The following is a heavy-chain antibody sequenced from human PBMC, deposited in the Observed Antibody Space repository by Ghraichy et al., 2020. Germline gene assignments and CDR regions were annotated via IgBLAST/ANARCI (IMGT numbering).Heavy chain of an antibody. D-gene: IGHD5-18*01. J-gene: IGHJ4*02. Sequence: GGSLRLSCVASGFTFITSWMSWVRQAPGKGLEWLANINQNGSDKYYVASVRGRFTISRDNAKNSLYLQMNSLRDEDTAVYYCVRVPDHDSLDYWGQGTLVTVSS. CDR3: VRVPDHDSLDY. CDR2: INQNGSDK. CDR1: GFTFITSW. V-gene: IGHV3-7*03.